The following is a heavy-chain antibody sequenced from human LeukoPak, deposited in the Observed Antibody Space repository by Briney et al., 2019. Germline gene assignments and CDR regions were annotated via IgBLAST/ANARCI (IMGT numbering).Heavy chain of an antibody. CDR1: GFTVSSYC. J-gene: IGHJ4*02. CDR3: AREVTSGSYYIDY. Sequence: PGGSLRLSCAASGFTVSSYCMSWVRQAPGKGLEWVSVIYSGGSTYYADSVKGRFTISRDYSKNTLYLQMNSLRADDTAVYYCAREVTSGSYYIDYWGQGTLVTVSS. D-gene: IGHD1-26*01. V-gene: IGHV3-53*01. CDR2: IYSGGST.